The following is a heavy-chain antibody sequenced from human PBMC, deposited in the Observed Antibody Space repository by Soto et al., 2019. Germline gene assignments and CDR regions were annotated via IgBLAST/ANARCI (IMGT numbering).Heavy chain of an antibody. CDR3: ARWAGSGYNVDY. CDR2: IYYSGST. V-gene: IGHV4-31*03. J-gene: IGHJ4*02. Sequence: LSLTCTVSGGSISSGGYYWSWIRQHPGKGLEWIGYIYYSGSTYYNPSLKSRVTISVDTSKNQFSLKLSSVTAADTAVYYCARWAGSGYNVDYWGQGTLVTVSS. CDR1: GGSISSGGYY. D-gene: IGHD3-22*01.